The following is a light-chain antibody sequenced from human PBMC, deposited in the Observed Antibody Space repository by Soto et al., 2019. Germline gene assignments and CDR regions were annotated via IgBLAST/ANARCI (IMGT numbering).Light chain of an antibody. J-gene: IGKJ1*01. CDR2: GAS. V-gene: IGKV3-20*01. Sequence: EIVLSQSPGTLSLSPGGRATLSCRASQSVISNFLAWYQQKPGQAPRLLIYGASSRATGIPDRFSGSGSGTDFTLAISRLEPEDLAVYYCQQYGSSPWTFGLGTTVEI. CDR3: QQYGSSPWT. CDR1: QSVISNF.